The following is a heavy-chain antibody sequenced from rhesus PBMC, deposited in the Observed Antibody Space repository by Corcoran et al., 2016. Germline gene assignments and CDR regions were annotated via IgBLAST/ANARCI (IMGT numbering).Heavy chain of an antibody. CDR2: IYCDDDN. J-gene: IGHJ6*01. V-gene: IGHV2-174*01. D-gene: IGHD3-16*01. Sequence: QVTLKESGPALVKPTQTLTLTCPFSGFSLTTSGMGVCWIRQPPGKALEWLALIYCDDDNRYSTSLKSRLTIAKDTSKNQDVITMTNMDPMDTATYYCARGNSGRSGLDAWGQGVVVTFSS. CDR1: GFSLTTSGMG. CDR3: ARGNSGRSGLDA.